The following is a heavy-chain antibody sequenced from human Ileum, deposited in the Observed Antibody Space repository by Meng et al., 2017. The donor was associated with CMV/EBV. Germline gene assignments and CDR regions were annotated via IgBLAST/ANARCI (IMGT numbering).Heavy chain of an antibody. CDR2: IYPGDSDT. CDR1: GYSFSSYW. CDR3: ARLGAGYAAEYFQH. D-gene: IGHD2-2*01. J-gene: IGHJ1*01. V-gene: IGHV5-51*01. Sequence: GEFLKISCQGSGYSFSSYWIGWVRQMPGKGLEWMGIIYPGDSDTRYSPSFLGQVIISADKSINTAYLQWNSLKASDTAMYYCARLGAGYAAEYFQHWGQGTLVTVSS.